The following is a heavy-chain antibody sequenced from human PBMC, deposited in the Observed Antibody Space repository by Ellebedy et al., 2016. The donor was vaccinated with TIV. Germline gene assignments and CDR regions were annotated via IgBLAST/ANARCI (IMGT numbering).Heavy chain of an antibody. J-gene: IGHJ4*02. Sequence: MPSETLSLTCTVSGVPISSTEYYWGWTRQSPGKGLEWIGTLDYDVTTSYNPSLRSRVSISVATSKSQLSLKLSSVTATDAAVYYCARLRPTGTGGRGYFDHWGQGSLVTVSS. CDR3: ARLRPTGTGGRGYFDH. D-gene: IGHD3-22*01. V-gene: IGHV4-39*01. CDR2: LDYDVTT. CDR1: GVPISSTEYY.